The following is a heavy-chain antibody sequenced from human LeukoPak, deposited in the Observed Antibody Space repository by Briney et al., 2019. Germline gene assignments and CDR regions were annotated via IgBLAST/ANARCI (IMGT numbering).Heavy chain of an antibody. Sequence: PSETLSLTCTVSGGSISSSSYYWGWIRQPPGKGLEWIASVYYFGSTDYNPSLKSRVTISVDTSKNQFSLKLSSVTAADTAVYYCERTFMTTSLREYFQHWGQGTLVTVSS. J-gene: IGHJ1*01. V-gene: IGHV4-39*07. D-gene: IGHD4-17*01. CDR3: ERTFMTTSLREYFQH. CDR2: VYYFGST. CDR1: GGSISSSSYY.